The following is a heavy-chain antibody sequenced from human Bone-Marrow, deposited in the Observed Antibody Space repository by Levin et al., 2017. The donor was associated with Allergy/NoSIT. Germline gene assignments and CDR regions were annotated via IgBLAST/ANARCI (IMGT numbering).Heavy chain of an antibody. CDR3: ARGGYDILTGYGFDP. Sequence: GGSLRLSCAASGFTFSSYWMNWVRQAPGKGLEWVANINQDGSEKYYVDSVKGRFTISRDNAKNSLYLQMNSLRAEDTAMYYCARGGYDILTGYGFDPWGQGTLVTVSS. CDR2: INQDGSEK. D-gene: IGHD3-9*01. J-gene: IGHJ5*02. CDR1: GFTFSSYW. V-gene: IGHV3-7*01.